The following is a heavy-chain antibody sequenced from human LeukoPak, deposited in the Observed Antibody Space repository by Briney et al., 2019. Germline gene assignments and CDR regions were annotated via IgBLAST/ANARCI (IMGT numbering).Heavy chain of an antibody. CDR2: INHSGST. CDR3: ARGDIEYSSSRGWFDH. CDR1: GGSFSGYY. J-gene: IGHJ5*02. D-gene: IGHD6-6*01. V-gene: IGHV4-34*01. Sequence: PSETLSLTCAVYGGSFSGYYWSWIRQPPGKGLEWIGEINHSGSTNYNPSLKSRVTISVDTSKNQFSLKLSSVTAADTAVYYCARGDIEYSSSRGWFDHWGQGTLVTVSS.